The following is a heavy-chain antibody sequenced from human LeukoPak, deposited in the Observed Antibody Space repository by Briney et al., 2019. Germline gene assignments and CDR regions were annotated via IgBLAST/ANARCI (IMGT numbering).Heavy chain of an antibody. V-gene: IGHV3-9*01. CDR2: ISWNSGSI. CDR3: ARLLAYNSGGEAFDH. Sequence: PGGSLRLSCAASGFTFDDYAMHWVRQAPGKGLEWVSGISWNSGSIGYADSVKGRFTISRDNAKNSLYLQMNSPRAEDTAVYYCARLLAYNSGGEAFDHWGQGTLVTVSS. CDR1: GFTFDDYA. D-gene: IGHD1-20*01. J-gene: IGHJ4*02.